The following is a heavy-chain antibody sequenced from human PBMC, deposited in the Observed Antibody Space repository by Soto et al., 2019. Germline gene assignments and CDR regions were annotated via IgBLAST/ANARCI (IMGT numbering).Heavy chain of an antibody. CDR1: GASVSSGSYY. CDR3: ARDSGTFPMDV. D-gene: IGHD6-13*01. J-gene: IGHJ6*02. V-gene: IGHV4-61*01. CDR2: IYYSGST. Sequence: QVQLQESGPGLVKPTETLSLTCTVSGASVSSGSYYWTWIRQSPGKGLEWIGYIYYSGSTNYNPSLKSRVTMSLDTSKNQFSLRLSSVTAADTAVYYCARDSGTFPMDVWGQGTTVTVSS.